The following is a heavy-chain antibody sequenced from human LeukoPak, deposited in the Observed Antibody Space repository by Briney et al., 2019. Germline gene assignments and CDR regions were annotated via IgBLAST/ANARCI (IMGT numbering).Heavy chain of an antibody. CDR2: ISATGNYI. V-gene: IGHV3-21*01. J-gene: IGHJ4*02. CDR3: AKDLSRCSSSSCYEFDS. D-gene: IGHD2-2*01. CDR1: GFIFSSYS. Sequence: KAGGSLRLSCAASGFIFSSYSMNWVRQAPGKGLEWVSSISATGNYIYYADSVKGRFTISRDNAKNSLYLQMNSLRAEDTAVYYCAKDLSRCSSSSCYEFDSWGRGTLVTVSS.